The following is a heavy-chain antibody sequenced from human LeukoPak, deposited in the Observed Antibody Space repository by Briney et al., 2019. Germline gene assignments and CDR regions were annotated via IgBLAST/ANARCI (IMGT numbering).Heavy chain of an antibody. D-gene: IGHD3-22*01. V-gene: IGHV3-53*01. Sequence: PGGSLRLSCAASGFTVSSNYMSWVRQAPGKGLEWVSVIYSGGSTYYADSVKGRFTISRHNSKNTLYLQMNSLRAEDTAVYYCASMYDSSGYPSEYYYGMDVWGQGTTVTVSS. J-gene: IGHJ6*02. CDR3: ASMYDSSGYPSEYYYGMDV. CDR1: GFTVSSNY. CDR2: IYSGGST.